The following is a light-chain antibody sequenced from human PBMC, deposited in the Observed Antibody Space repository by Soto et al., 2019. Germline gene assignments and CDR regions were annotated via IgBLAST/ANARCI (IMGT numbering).Light chain of an antibody. CDR3: QQRSNWPLT. Sequence: EILSTQSPGTLSLSPGERATLSCRASQSVYSYLAWYQQRPGQAPRLLIYDASNRATGIPARFSGSGSGTDFTLTIGSLEPEDFAVYYCQQRSNWPLTFGGGTKV. J-gene: IGKJ4*01. CDR2: DAS. CDR1: QSVYSY. V-gene: IGKV3-11*01.